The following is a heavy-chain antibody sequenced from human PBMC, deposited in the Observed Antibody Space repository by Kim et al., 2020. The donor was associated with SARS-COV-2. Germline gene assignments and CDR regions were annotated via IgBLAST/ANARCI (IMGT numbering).Heavy chain of an antibody. J-gene: IGHJ6*02. Sequence: SETLSLTCTVSGGSISSSSYYWGWIRQPPGKGLEWIGSIYYSGSTYYNPSLKSRVTISVDTSKNQFSLKLSSVTAADTAVYYCARQMVIYGMDVWGQGTT. V-gene: IGHV4-39*01. CDR3: ARQMVIYGMDV. CDR1: GGSISSSSYY. D-gene: IGHD3-22*01. CDR2: IYYSGST.